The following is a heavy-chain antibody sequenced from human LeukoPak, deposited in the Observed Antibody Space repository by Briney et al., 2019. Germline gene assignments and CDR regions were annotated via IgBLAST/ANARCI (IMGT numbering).Heavy chain of an antibody. CDR2: IIPIFGKA. CDR3: ASGHYDSSGYFDY. J-gene: IGHJ4*02. Sequence: SVKVSCKTSGGTFSSYAISWVRQAPGQGLEWMGGIIPIFGKANYAQKFQGRVTMTRDMSTSTVYMELSSLRSEDTAVYYCASGHYDSSGYFDYWGQGTLVTVSS. D-gene: IGHD3-22*01. V-gene: IGHV1-69*05. CDR1: GGTFSSYA.